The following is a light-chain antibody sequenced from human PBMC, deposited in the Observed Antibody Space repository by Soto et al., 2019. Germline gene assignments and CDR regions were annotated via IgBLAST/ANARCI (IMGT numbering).Light chain of an antibody. CDR2: GAS. Sequence: ERVMTQSPATLSVSPGERATLSCRASQSVNSNLAWYQQKPGQAPRLLIYGASTRATGIPARFSGSGSGTEFTLTISSLQSEDFAVYYCHQYNNWPPGTFGQGTKLEIK. V-gene: IGKV3-15*01. J-gene: IGKJ2*02. CDR1: QSVNSN. CDR3: HQYNNWPPGT.